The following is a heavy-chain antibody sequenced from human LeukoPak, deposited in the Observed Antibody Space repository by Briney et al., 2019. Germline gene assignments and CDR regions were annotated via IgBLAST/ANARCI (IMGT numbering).Heavy chain of an antibody. CDR1: GGSFSGYY. Sequence: PSETLSLTCAVYGGSFSGYYWNWIRQPPGKGLEWIGEINHSGSTNYNPSLKSRVTISVNTYNNQFSLKLSSVTAADTAVYYCARGKRGYSSSWYDYWGQGTLVTVSS. CDR3: ARGKRGYSSSWYDY. D-gene: IGHD6-13*01. V-gene: IGHV4-34*01. CDR2: INHSGST. J-gene: IGHJ4*02.